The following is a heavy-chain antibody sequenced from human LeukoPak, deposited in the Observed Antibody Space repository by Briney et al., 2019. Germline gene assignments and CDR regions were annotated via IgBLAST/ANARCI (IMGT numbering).Heavy chain of an antibody. CDR1: GFTFSSYG. CDR3: ARDREDGDYASYFDY. V-gene: IGHV3-33*01. CDR2: IWYDGSNK. J-gene: IGHJ4*02. D-gene: IGHD4-17*01. Sequence: PGGSLRLSCAASGFTFSSYGMPWVRQAPGKGLEWVAVIWYDGSNKYYADSVKGRFTISRDNSKNTLYLQMNSLRAEDTAVYYCARDREDGDYASYFDYWGQGTLVTVSS.